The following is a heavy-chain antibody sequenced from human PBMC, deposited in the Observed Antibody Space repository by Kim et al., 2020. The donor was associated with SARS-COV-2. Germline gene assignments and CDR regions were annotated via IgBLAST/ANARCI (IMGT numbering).Heavy chain of an antibody. CDR2: INAGNGNT. V-gene: IGHV1-3*01. Sequence: ASVKVSCKASGYTFTSYAMHWVRQAPGQRLEWMGWINAGNGNTKYSQKFQGRVTITRDTSASTAYMELSSLRSEDTAVYYCAYGSGSYYNLDYWGQGTLVTVSS. D-gene: IGHD3-10*01. CDR1: GYTFTSYA. J-gene: IGHJ4*02. CDR3: AYGSGSYYNLDY.